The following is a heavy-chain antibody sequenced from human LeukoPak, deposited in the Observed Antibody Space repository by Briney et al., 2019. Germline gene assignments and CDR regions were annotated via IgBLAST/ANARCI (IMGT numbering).Heavy chain of an antibody. Sequence: SETLSLTCAVYGGSFSVYYWSWIRQPPGKGLEWIGEINHSGSTNYNPSLKSRVTISVDTSKNQFSLKLSSVTAADTAVYYCARVGSITIFGVVIPPRYYFDYWGQGTLVTVSS. D-gene: IGHD3-3*01. CDR1: GGSFSVYY. V-gene: IGHV4-34*01. J-gene: IGHJ4*02. CDR2: INHSGST. CDR3: ARVGSITIFGVVIPPRYYFDY.